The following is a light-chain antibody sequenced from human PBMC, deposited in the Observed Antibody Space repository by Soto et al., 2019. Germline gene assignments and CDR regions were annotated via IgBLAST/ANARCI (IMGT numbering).Light chain of an antibody. CDR1: QGVSSNS. V-gene: IGKV3-20*01. Sequence: ETVLTQSPGTLSLSPGEGATLSCRASQGVSSNSLAWYQQKPGQAPRLLIYGASTRATGVPDRFGGSGSGTDFTLTISRLEPEDFAVYYCHQYGSSRRSFGQGTKVDI. CDR2: GAS. J-gene: IGKJ1*01. CDR3: HQYGSSRRS.